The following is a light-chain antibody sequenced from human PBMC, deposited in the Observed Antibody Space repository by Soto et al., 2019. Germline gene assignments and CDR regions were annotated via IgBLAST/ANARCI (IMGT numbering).Light chain of an antibody. Sequence: QSVLTQPPSASGTPGQRVTIFCFGSSSNIGSNYVYWYQQLPGTAPKLLMYRNNQRPSGVPDRFSGSKSGTSASLAISGLRSEDEADDYCSAWDDSLSGHVVFGGGTKLTVL. V-gene: IGLV1-47*01. CDR1: SSNIGSNY. CDR2: RNN. CDR3: SAWDDSLSGHVV. J-gene: IGLJ2*01.